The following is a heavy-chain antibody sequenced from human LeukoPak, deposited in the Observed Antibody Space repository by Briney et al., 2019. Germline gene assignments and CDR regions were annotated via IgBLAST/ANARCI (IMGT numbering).Heavy chain of an antibody. CDR3: ARDEYTIFGVVAPGAFDI. CDR2: IYTSGTT. Sequence: SETLSLTCAVYGGSFSGYYWSWIRQPAGKGLEWIGRIYTSGTTNYNPSLKSRVTISVDTSKNQFSLKLSSVTAADTAIYYCARDEYTIFGVVAPGAFDIWGQGTMVTVSS. J-gene: IGHJ3*02. D-gene: IGHD3-3*01. V-gene: IGHV4-4*07. CDR1: GGSFSGYY.